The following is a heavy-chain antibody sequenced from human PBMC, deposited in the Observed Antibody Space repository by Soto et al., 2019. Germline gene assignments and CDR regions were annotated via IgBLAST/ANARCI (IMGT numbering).Heavy chain of an antibody. V-gene: IGHV3-74*01. CDR1: GFTFSSYW. Sequence: HPVGSLRLSCAASGFTFSSYWMHWVRQVPGKGLVWVSRINSDGSSISYADSVKGRFTISRDNAKNSLYLQMNSLRAEDTAVYYCARDFQGYYSFDYWGQGTLVTVSS. D-gene: IGHD3-22*01. CDR2: INSDGSSI. J-gene: IGHJ4*02. CDR3: ARDFQGYYSFDY.